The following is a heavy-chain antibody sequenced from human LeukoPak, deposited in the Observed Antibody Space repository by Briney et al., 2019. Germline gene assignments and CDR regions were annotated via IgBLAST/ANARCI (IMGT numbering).Heavy chain of an antibody. CDR3: ARMGVYCSSASCYTDYYYYYMDV. CDR2: ISSTGRTI. Sequence: GGSLRLSCAASQFTFSYYYMSWIRQAAGKGLGWVSYISSTGRTIYYADSVKGRFTVSRDDAKNSLYLQMNSLRAEDTAVYYCARMGVYCSSASCYTDYYYYYMDVWGKGTTVTVSS. V-gene: IGHV3-11*01. D-gene: IGHD2-2*02. CDR1: QFTFSYYY. J-gene: IGHJ6*03.